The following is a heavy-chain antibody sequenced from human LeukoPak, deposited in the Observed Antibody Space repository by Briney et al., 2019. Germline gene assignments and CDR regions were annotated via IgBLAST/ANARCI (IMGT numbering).Heavy chain of an antibody. V-gene: IGHV3-23*01. CDR2: ISGSGGNT. CDR1: GFTFSSYA. J-gene: IGHJ4*02. CDR3: GKGRTTVVVTAIPN. Sequence: PGGSLRLSCAASGFTFSSYAMSWVRQAPGKGLEWVSGISGSGGNTCNADSVKGRFTISRDNSKNTLYLQMNSLRAEDTAVYYCGKGRTTVVVTAIPNWGQGTLVTVSS. D-gene: IGHD2-21*02.